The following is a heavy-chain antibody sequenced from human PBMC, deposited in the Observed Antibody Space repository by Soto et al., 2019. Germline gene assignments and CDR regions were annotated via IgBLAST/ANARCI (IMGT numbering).Heavy chain of an antibody. J-gene: IGHJ3*02. CDR2: IYSGGRT. V-gene: IGHV3-53*01. Sequence: SLRLSCAASGFNVSSNYMTWVRQAPGKGLEWVSVIYSGGRTYYADSVKGRFTISRDNSKNTLYLQMNSLRAEDTAVYYCARDKTSYYDVSGIFDIWGQGTMVTVSS. D-gene: IGHD3-22*01. CDR1: GFNVSSNY. CDR3: ARDKTSYYDVSGIFDI.